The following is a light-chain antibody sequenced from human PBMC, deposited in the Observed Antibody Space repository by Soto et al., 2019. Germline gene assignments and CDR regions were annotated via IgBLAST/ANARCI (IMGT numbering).Light chain of an antibody. V-gene: IGKV3-20*01. J-gene: IGKJ5*01. CDR3: QQYVASPIT. Sequence: VRVSLSTRASQSVSSNYLTWYQQTPGQAPRLLIYGASSRTTGIPDRFSGSGSGTEFTLTISRLEPEDIAVFDCQQYVASPITVG. CDR1: QSVSSNY. CDR2: GAS.